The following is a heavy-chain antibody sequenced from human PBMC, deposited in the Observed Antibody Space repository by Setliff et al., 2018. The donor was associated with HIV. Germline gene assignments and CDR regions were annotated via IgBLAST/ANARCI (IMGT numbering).Heavy chain of an antibody. J-gene: IGHJ6*03. Sequence: SETLSLTCTVSGDPISTYYWSWVRKPPGKGLEWIGYVYYSGSTSYSPSLRGRVTMSVDPSKNQFSLKLNSVTAADTAIYYCARGNYDTSDYYTNFSYYYMDVWGKGTEITVSS. V-gene: IGHV4-59*01. CDR2: VYYSGST. CDR3: ARGNYDTSDYYTNFSYYYMDV. D-gene: IGHD3-22*01. CDR1: GDPISTYY.